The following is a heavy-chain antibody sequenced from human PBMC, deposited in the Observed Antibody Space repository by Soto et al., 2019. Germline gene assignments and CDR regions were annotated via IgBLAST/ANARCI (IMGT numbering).Heavy chain of an antibody. D-gene: IGHD3-16*01. V-gene: IGHV4-59*01. CDR1: GVTMSYGNY. CDR2: VFYGGT. CDR3: ASYRGALYFES. Sequence: PSETLSLTCSVSGVTMSYGNYWSWIRQSPDKGLEWLGYVFYGGTDYNPSLGGRVSMSVETSKSQFSLKLTSVTVADTAVYYCASYRGALYFESWGPGILVTVSS. J-gene: IGHJ4*02.